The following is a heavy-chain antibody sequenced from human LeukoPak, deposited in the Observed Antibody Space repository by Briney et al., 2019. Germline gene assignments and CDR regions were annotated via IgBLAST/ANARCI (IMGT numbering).Heavy chain of an antibody. D-gene: IGHD1-26*01. Sequence: SETLSLTCTVSGGSISSYYWSWIRQPAGKGLEWIGRIYSSGSTNYNPSLKSRVIMSVDTSKNQFSLRLSSVTAADSALYYCARVGSGSFDYWGQGTLVTVSS. CDR3: ARVGSGSFDY. CDR2: IYSSGST. V-gene: IGHV4-4*07. CDR1: GGSISSYY. J-gene: IGHJ4*02.